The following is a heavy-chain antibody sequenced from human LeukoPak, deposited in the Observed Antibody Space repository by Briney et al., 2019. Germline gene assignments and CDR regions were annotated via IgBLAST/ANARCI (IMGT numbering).Heavy chain of an antibody. D-gene: IGHD3-22*01. CDR2: IYWDDDK. J-gene: IGHJ5*02. Sequence: SGPTLVKPPHTLTLTCCFSGFSGSTSGVGVGWIRQPPGKALEWLAIIYWDDDKRYSPSLRSRLTITKDTSKNQVVLRMTNMDALDTGRYYCAQRRRNVISGYHQDWFDPWGQGTLVIVSS. CDR3: AQRRRNVISGYHQDWFDP. V-gene: IGHV2-5*02. CDR1: GFSGSTSGVG.